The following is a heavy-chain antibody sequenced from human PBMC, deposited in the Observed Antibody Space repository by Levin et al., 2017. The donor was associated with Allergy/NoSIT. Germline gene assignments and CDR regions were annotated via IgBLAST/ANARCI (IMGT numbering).Heavy chain of an antibody. CDR3: ARINIVILPSANFDY. V-gene: IGHV4-39*01. J-gene: IGHJ4*02. CDR1: GGSIRSSTYY. CDR2: INYSGNT. Sequence: SETLSLTCSVSGGSIRSSTYYWGWIRQPPGKGLEWIGSINYSGNTYYNPSLKSRVTIFVDTSKNQFSLKVTSVSTADTAVYYCARINIVILPSANFDYWGQGTLVTVSS. D-gene: IGHD2-2*01.